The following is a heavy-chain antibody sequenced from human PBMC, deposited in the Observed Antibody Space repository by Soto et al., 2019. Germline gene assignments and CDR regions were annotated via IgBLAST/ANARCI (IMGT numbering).Heavy chain of an antibody. CDR2: INHSGST. CDR1: GGSFSGYY. D-gene: IGHD6-19*01. V-gene: IGHV4-34*01. CDR3: ARAQWLVNYFDY. Sequence: QVQLQQWGAGLLKPSETLSLTCAVYGGSFSGYYWSWIRQPPGKGLEWIGEINHSGSTNYNPSLKSRISIQVAXSKNQFSLKLSSVTAADTAVYYCARAQWLVNYFDYWGQGTLVTVSS. J-gene: IGHJ4*02.